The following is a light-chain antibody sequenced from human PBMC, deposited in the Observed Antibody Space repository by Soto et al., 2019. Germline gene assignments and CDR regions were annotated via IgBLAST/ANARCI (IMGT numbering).Light chain of an antibody. CDR3: QKYNSAPNT. J-gene: IGKJ2*01. CDR2: GAS. CDR1: QDISNH. Sequence: DIRMTQSPSFLSASVGDRVTITCRTSQDISNHLAWYQQKPGKVPKLLIYGASKLQTGVHSRFSGSGSGTLFTLTISSLQPEDVATYYCQKYNSAPNTFGQGTRLEIK. V-gene: IGKV1-27*01.